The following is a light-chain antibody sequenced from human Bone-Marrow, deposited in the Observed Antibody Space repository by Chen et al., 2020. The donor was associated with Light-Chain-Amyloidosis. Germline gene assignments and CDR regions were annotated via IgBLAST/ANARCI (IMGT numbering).Light chain of an antibody. J-gene: IGLJ2*01. V-gene: IGLV2-14*03. CDR1: SSDIGGYNY. CDR2: DVS. CDR3: SSYTSSTTHVV. Sequence: QSALTQPASASASPGQSITIPCTGTSSDIGGYNYVSWYQQHPDKAPKLMIYDVSNRPSGVSDRFSGAKSGYTASLTISGLQAEDEADYYCSSYTSSTTHVVFGGGTKLTVL.